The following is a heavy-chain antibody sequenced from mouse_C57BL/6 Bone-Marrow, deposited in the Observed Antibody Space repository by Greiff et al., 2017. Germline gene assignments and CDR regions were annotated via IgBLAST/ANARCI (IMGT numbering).Heavy chain of an antibody. D-gene: IGHD2-3*01. Sequence: EVKLEESGGGLVQPGGSMKLSCVASGFTFSNYWMNWVRQSPEKGLEWVAQIRLKSDNYATHYAESVKGRFTISRDDSKSSVYLQMNNLRAEDTGIYYCTGGYYPFAYWGQGTLVTVSA. V-gene: IGHV6-3*01. CDR3: TGGYYPFAY. CDR1: GFTFSNYW. CDR2: IRLKSDNYAT. J-gene: IGHJ3*01.